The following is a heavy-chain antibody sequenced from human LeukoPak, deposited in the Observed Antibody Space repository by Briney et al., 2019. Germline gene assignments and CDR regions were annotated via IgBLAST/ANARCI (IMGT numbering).Heavy chain of an antibody. CDR3: YGSGY. V-gene: IGHV3-9*01. CDR2: ISWNSGSI. Sequence: GGSLRLSCAASGFTFDDYAMHWVRQAPGKGLEWVSGISWNSGSIGYADSVKGRFTISRDNSKNTLYLQMNSLRAEDTAVYYCYGSGYWGQGTLVTVSS. CDR1: GFTFDDYA. D-gene: IGHD3-10*01. J-gene: IGHJ4*02.